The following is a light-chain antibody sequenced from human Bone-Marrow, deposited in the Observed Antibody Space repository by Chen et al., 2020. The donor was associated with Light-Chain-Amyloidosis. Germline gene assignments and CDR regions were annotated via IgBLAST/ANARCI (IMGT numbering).Light chain of an antibody. Sequence: DIVVTQSPVYLPVSPGEPASISCSSSQSLLHSNGYNYLEWYLQKPGQSPQLLIFLGSNRASGVPDRFNGSGSGTDFTLKFTTVEAEDVGVYYCLQALQAPLTFGGGTKVDIK. J-gene: IGKJ4*01. CDR3: LQALQAPLT. CDR2: LGS. V-gene: IGKV2-28*01. CDR1: QSLLHSNGYNY.